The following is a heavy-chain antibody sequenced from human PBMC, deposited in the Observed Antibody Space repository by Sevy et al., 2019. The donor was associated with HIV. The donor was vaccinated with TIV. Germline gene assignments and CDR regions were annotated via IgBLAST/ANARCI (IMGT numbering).Heavy chain of an antibody. CDR1: GFPFNDHA. CDR2: ISWNSRNI. CDR3: AKDINRACDGVNCYSYYYYFYGLDV. J-gene: IGHJ6*02. D-gene: IGHD2-21*01. V-gene: IGHV3-9*01. Sequence: GGSLRISCAASGFPFNDHAMHWVRQVPGKGLEWVAGISWNSRNIGYADSVKGRFTISRDNARHFVYLEMNSLRPEDTAFYYCAKDINRACDGVNCYSYYYYFYGLDVRGQGTTVTVSS.